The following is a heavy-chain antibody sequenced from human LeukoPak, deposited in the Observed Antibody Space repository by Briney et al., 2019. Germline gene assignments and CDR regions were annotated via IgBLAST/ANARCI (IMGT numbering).Heavy chain of an antibody. J-gene: IGHJ4*02. D-gene: IGHD4/OR15-4a*01. V-gene: IGHV3-48*01. CDR2: ISSSSSII. CDR1: GFTFSGYS. CDR3: ARGAPQLDY. Sequence: PGGSLRLSCTASGFTFSGYSMNWVRQAPGKGLEWVSYISSSSSIIYYADSVKGRFTISRDNAKNSLYLQMNSLRAEDTAVYYCARGAPQLDYWGQGTLVTVSS.